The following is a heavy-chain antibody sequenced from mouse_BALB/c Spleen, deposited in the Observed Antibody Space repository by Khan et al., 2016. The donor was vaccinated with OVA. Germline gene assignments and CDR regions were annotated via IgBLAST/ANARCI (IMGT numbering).Heavy chain of an antibody. CDR1: GYTFTSYW. Sequence: QVQLQQSGAELAKPGASVKMSCKASGYTFTSYWMHWVKQRPGQGLEWIGYINPSTGYSEFNQKFKDKATLTADKSSSTAYMQLSSLTSDDSAVYYCANHGSSSAWFAYWVQGTLVTVSA. J-gene: IGHJ3*01. CDR3: ANHGSSSAWFAY. D-gene: IGHD1-1*01. CDR2: INPSTGYS. V-gene: IGHV1-7*01.